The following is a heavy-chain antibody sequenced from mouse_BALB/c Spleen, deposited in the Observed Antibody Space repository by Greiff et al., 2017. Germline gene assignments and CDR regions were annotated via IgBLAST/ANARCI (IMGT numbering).Heavy chain of an antibody. V-gene: IGHV2-9*02. CDR1: GFSLTSYG. CDR2: IWAGGST. J-gene: IGHJ4*01. Sequence: QVQLKESGPGLVAPSQCLSITCTVSGFSLTSYGVHWVRQPPGQGLEWLGVIWAGGSTNYYSALMARLSISKDNSTSQVYLKMNSLQTDDTAVYYCARDPCYYAMDYWGQGTSVTVSS. CDR3: ARDPCYYAMDY.